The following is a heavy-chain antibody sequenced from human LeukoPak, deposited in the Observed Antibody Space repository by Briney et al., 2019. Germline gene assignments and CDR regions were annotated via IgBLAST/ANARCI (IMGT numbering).Heavy chain of an antibody. CDR1: GFTFSSYA. Sequence: PGGSLRLSCAASGFTFSSYAMHWVRQAPGKGLEWVAVISYDGSNKYYADSVKGRFTISRDNSKNTLYLQMNSLRAEDTAVYYCAREITPWFGGLYDYWGQGTLVTVSS. CDR3: AREITPWFGGLYDY. J-gene: IGHJ4*02. CDR2: ISYDGSNK. D-gene: IGHD3-10*01. V-gene: IGHV3-30*04.